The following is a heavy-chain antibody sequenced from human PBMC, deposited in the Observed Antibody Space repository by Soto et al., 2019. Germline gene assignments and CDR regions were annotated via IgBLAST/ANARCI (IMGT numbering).Heavy chain of an antibody. J-gene: IGHJ4*02. CDR2: ISSSSSTI. V-gene: IGHV3-48*01. D-gene: IGHD2-15*01. Sequence: EVQLVESGGGLVQPGGSLRLSCAASGFTFSSYSMNWVRQAPGKGLEWVSYISSSSSTIYYADSVKGRFTISRDNAKNSLYLQMNSLRAEDTAVYYCARTHCSGGSCYPEFDYWGQGTLFTVSS. CDR1: GFTFSSYS. CDR3: ARTHCSGGSCYPEFDY.